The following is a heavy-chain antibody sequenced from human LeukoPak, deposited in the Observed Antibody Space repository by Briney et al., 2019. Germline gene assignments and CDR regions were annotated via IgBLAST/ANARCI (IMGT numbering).Heavy chain of an antibody. CDR2: IIPIFGTA. D-gene: IGHD3-22*01. CDR1: GGTFISYA. CDR3: ARSRETYYYDSSGYCLDY. Sequence: SVKVSCKASGGTFISYAISWVRQAPGQGVEWMGGIIPIFGTANYAQKFQGRVTITTDESTSTAYMDLSSLRSEDTAVYYCARSRETYYYDSSGYCLDYWGQGTLVTVSS. V-gene: IGHV1-69*05. J-gene: IGHJ4*02.